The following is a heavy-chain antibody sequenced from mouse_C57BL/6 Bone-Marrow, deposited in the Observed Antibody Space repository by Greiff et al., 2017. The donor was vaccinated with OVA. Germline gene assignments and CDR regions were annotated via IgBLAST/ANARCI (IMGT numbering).Heavy chain of an antibody. Sequence: QVHVKQSGAELARPGASVKLSCKASGYTFTSYGISWVKQSTGQGLEWIGEIYPRSGNTYYNEKFKGKATLTADKSSSTAYMELRSLTSEDSAVYFCARRGYYRFDYWGQGTTLTVSS. J-gene: IGHJ2*01. CDR1: GYTFTSYG. V-gene: IGHV1-81*01. CDR2: IYPRSGNT. D-gene: IGHD2-3*01. CDR3: ARRGYYRFDY.